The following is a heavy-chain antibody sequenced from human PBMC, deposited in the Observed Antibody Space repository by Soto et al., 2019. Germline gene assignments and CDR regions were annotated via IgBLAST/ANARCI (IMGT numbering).Heavy chain of an antibody. CDR3: AREYGSGSYYTGY. J-gene: IGHJ4*02. CDR2: ISDSGGST. V-gene: IGHV3-23*01. Sequence: GGSLRLSCAASGFTFSTYAMDWVRQAPGEGLEWVSGISDSGGSTYYADSVKGRFTISRDNSKNTLYLQMNSLRAEDTAVYYCAREYGSGSYYTGYWGQGTLVTVSS. CDR1: GFTFSTYA. D-gene: IGHD3-10*01.